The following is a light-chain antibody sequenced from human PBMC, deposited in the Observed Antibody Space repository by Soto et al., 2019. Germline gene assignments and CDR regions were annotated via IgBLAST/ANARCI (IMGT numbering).Light chain of an antibody. CDR2: DAS. CDR1: QSISSW. J-gene: IGKJ3*01. V-gene: IGKV1-5*01. Sequence: DIQMTQSPSTLSASVGDRVTITCRASQSISSWLAWYQQKPGKVPRLLIYDASSLESGVPSTFSGSGSGTEFTLTISSLQPDDFGTYYCQQYSSYPFTFGPGSKLDI. CDR3: QQYSSYPFT.